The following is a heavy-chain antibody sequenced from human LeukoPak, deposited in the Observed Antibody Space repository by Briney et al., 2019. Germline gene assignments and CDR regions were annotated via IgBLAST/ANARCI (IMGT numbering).Heavy chain of an antibody. CDR3: AREGGITMIVVVRNAFDI. V-gene: IGHV3-48*01. D-gene: IGHD3-22*01. CDR2: IKSSSSTI. J-gene: IGHJ3*02. CDR1: GFTFSSYS. Sequence: PGGSLTLSCAASGFTFSSYSMNWVRQAPGKGLEWVSYIKSSSSTIYYADSVKGRFTISRENAKNSLYLQMNSLRAEDTAVYDCAREGGITMIVVVRNAFDIWGQGTMVTVSS.